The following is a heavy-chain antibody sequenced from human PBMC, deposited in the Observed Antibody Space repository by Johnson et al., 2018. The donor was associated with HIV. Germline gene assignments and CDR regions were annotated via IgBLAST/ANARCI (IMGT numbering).Heavy chain of an antibody. Sequence: QVQLVESGGGLVKPGGSLRLSCAASGFTFSDYYMSWIRQAPGKGLEWVSVISGDGDSTDYADSVKGRFTISRDNSNNMPYLQMKSLRVEDTAVYYCARVRDYGDAFDIWGQGTMVTVSS. D-gene: IGHD4-17*01. V-gene: IGHV3-11*01. CDR1: GFTFSDYY. CDR3: ARVRDYGDAFDI. J-gene: IGHJ3*02. CDR2: ISGDGDST.